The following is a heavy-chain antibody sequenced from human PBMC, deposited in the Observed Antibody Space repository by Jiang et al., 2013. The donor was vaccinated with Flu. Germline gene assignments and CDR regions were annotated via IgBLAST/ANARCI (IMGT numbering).Heavy chain of an antibody. CDR2: TYYRSKWYN. Sequence: WNWIRQSPSRGLEWLGRTYYRSKWYNDYAVSVKSRITINPDTSKNQFSLQLNSVTPEDTAVYYYARDDRSYYFSGFDYWGQGTLVTVSS. V-gene: IGHV6-1*01. D-gene: IGHD1-26*01. J-gene: IGHJ4*02. CDR3: ARDDRSYYFSGFDY.